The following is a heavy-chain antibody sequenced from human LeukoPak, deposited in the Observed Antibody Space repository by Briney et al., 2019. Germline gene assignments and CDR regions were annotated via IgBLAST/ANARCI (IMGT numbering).Heavy chain of an antibody. CDR1: GFNFSGFS. V-gene: IGHV3-7*01. CDR3: ARGCTTTSCYDY. D-gene: IGHD2-2*01. J-gene: IGHJ4*02. Sequence: GGSLRLSCVVSGFNFSGFSMSWVRQAPGKGLEWVAIMDEYGSDIFYVESVKGRFIISRANARNSLYLQMNSLRAEDTAFYYCARGCTTTSCYDYWGQGTLVTVSS. CDR2: MDEYGSDI.